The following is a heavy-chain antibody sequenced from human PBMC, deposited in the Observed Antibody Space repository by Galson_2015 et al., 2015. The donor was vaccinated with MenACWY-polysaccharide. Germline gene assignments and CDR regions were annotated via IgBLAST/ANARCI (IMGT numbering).Heavy chain of an antibody. D-gene: IGHD6-25*01. CDR1: GFTFDDYA. CDR2: INWNSGSI. V-gene: IGHV3-9*01. J-gene: IGHJ4*02. Sequence: SLRLSCAASGFTFDDYAMHWVRHAPGKGLEWVSSINWNSGSIGYADSVKGRFTISRDNAKNSLYLQMKSLRAEDTALYYCAKDIGYSSDAFDYWGQGTLVTVSS. CDR3: AKDIGYSSDAFDY.